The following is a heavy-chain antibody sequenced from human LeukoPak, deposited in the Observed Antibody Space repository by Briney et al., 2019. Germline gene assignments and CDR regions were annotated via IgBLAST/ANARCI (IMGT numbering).Heavy chain of an antibody. Sequence: GGSLRLSCAASGFTFSSYSMNWVRQAPGKGLEWVAVISYDGSNKYYADSVKGRFTISRDNSKNTLYLQMNSLRAEDTAVYYCASRFEDFDYWGQGTLVTVSS. D-gene: IGHD3-3*01. CDR3: ASRFEDFDY. CDR2: ISYDGSNK. J-gene: IGHJ4*02. V-gene: IGHV3-30*03. CDR1: GFTFSSYS.